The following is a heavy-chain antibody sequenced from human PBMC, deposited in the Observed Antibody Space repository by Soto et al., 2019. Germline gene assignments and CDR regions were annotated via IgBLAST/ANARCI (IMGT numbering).Heavy chain of an antibody. CDR2: ISYDGSNK. D-gene: IGHD3-22*01. CDR3: AKGRISHYYDSSGYYGHFDY. CDR1: GFTFSSYG. Sequence: PGGSLRLSCAASGFTFSSYGMHWVRQAPGKGLEWVAVISYDGSNKYYADSVKGRFTISRDNSKNTLYLQMNSLRAEDTAVYYCAKGRISHYYDSSGYYGHFDYWGQGTLVTVSS. J-gene: IGHJ4*02. V-gene: IGHV3-30*18.